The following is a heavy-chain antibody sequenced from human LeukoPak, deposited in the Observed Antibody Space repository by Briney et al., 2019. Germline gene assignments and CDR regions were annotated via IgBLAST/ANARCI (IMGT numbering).Heavy chain of an antibody. CDR3: ARQITTNSDDAFDI. Sequence: SQTLSLTCTVSGGSMSSGDYYWSWIRQPPGKGLEWIGYIYYSGSTYYNPSLKSRVTISVDTSKNQFSLKLSSVTAADTAVYYCARQITTNSDDAFDIWGEGTMVTVSS. J-gene: IGHJ3*02. D-gene: IGHD3-16*01. V-gene: IGHV4-30-4*01. CDR1: GGSMSSGDYY. CDR2: IYYSGST.